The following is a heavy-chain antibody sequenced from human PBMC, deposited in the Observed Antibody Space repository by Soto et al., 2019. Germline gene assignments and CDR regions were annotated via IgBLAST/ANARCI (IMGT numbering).Heavy chain of an antibody. Sequence: ASVKVSCKASGYTFTSYAMHWVRQAPGQRLEWMGWINAGNGNTKYSQKFQGRVTITRDTSASTAYMELSSLRSEDTAVYYCARDIVVVPAAKGIPWFDPWGQGTLVTVSS. J-gene: IGHJ5*02. V-gene: IGHV1-3*01. CDR2: INAGNGNT. CDR1: GYTFTSYA. CDR3: ARDIVVVPAAKGIPWFDP. D-gene: IGHD2-2*01.